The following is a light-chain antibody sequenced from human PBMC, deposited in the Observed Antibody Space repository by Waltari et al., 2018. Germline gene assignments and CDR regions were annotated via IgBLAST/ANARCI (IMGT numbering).Light chain of an antibody. J-gene: IGKJ4*01. CDR1: QSVSSN. Sequence: EIVMTQSPATLSVSPGETATLSCRASQSVSSNLAWYQQKPGQAPRLLIYGASTRATRIPARFSGSGSGTEFTLTISSLQSEDFAVYYCQQYNNWPLTFGGGTKVEIK. CDR2: GAS. CDR3: QQYNNWPLT. V-gene: IGKV3-15*01.